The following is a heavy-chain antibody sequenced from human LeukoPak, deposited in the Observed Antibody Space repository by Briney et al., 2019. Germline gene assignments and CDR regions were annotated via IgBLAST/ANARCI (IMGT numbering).Heavy chain of an antibody. D-gene: IGHD4-17*01. Sequence: SETLSLTCTVSGGSISSYYWSWIRQPPGKGLEWIGYIFYSGSTNYNPSLKSRVTISVDTSKNQFSLALSSVTAAYTVVYYCARIHTVTTKDYYYYYYMDVWGKGTTVTISS. J-gene: IGHJ6*03. CDR2: IFYSGST. CDR3: ARIHTVTTKDYYYYYYMDV. V-gene: IGHV4-59*08. CDR1: GGSISSYY.